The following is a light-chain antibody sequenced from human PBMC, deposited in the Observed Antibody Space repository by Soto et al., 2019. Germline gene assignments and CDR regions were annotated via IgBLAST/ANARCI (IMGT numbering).Light chain of an antibody. CDR1: QSLSNY. V-gene: IGKV3-11*01. J-gene: IGKJ4*01. CDR2: DAF. Sequence: EIVLTQSPATLSLSPGERATLSCRASQSLSNYLAWFQQKPGQAPRLLIYDAFSRATGIPARFSASGSGTDFTLTITSLEPEDFAIYFCQQRRDWPLTFGGGTKVEIK. CDR3: QQRRDWPLT.